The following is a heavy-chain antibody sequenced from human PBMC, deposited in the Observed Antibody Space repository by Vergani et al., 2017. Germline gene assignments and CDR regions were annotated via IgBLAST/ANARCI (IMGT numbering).Heavy chain of an antibody. CDR1: GFTFSNAW. V-gene: IGHV3-73*01. CDR3: TRGGSSGCIDY. Sequence: EVQLVESGGGLVKPGGSLRLSCAASGFTFSNAWMSWVRQAPGKGLEWVGRIRSKANSYATAYAASVKGRFTISRDDSKNTAYLQMNSLKTEDTAVYYCTRGGSSGCIDYWGQGTLVTVSS. CDR2: IRSKANSYAT. J-gene: IGHJ4*02. D-gene: IGHD6-19*01.